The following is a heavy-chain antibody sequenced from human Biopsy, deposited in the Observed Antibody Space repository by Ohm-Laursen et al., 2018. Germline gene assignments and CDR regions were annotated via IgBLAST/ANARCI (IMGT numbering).Heavy chain of an antibody. V-gene: IGHV3-21*01. Sequence: SLRLSCTASGFSVSSYDMNWVRQAPGKGLEWISYISGTSSHIYDADSVRGRFTVARDIAKNSPYLQLNSLRVEDTAVYYCARDSSRRAREGGMDVWGQGTTVTVSS. CDR1: GFSVSSYD. CDR3: ARDSSRRAREGGMDV. CDR2: ISGTSSHI. D-gene: IGHD6-6*01. J-gene: IGHJ6*02.